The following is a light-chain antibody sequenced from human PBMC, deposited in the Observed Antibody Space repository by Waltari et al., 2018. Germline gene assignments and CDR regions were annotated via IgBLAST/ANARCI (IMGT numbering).Light chain of an antibody. V-gene: IGKV3-20*01. CDR1: QGVSRA. CDR3: QHYLRLPVT. CDR2: GAS. Sequence: EIVLTQSPGTLSLSLGERATLSCRACQGVSRALAWYQQKPGQDPSLLIYGASSRATGIPDRFSGSGSGTDFSLTISRLEPDDFAVYYCQHYLRLPVTFGQGTTVEI. J-gene: IGKJ1*01.